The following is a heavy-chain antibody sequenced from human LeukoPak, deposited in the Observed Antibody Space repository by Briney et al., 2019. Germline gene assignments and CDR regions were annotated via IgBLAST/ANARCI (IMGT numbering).Heavy chain of an antibody. V-gene: IGHV4-59*08. Sequence: SETLSLTCTVSGGFISSYYWSWIRRPPGKGLEGIGYIYYSGSTSYNPSLKSRVTMSADTSKNQFSLRLSSVTAADTAVYYCARRGSYNGNDLPSYFELWGRSTRVTVSS. J-gene: IGHJ2*01. CDR1: GGFISSYY. CDR2: IYYSGST. CDR3: ARRGSYNGNDLPSYFEL. D-gene: IGHD5-12*01.